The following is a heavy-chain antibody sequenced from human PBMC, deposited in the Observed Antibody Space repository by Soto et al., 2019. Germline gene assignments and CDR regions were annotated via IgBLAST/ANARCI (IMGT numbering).Heavy chain of an antibody. V-gene: IGHV3-30*18. D-gene: IGHD6-6*01. CDR2: IPYDGSNK. Sequence: QVQLVESGGGVVQPGRSLRLSCAASGFTFSSYGMHWVRQAPGKGLEWVAVIPYDGSNKYYADSVKGRFTISRDNSKNTLYLQMNSLSAEDTAVYYCAKDPREQLAHFDYWGQGTLVTVSS. J-gene: IGHJ4*02. CDR1: GFTFSSYG. CDR3: AKDPREQLAHFDY.